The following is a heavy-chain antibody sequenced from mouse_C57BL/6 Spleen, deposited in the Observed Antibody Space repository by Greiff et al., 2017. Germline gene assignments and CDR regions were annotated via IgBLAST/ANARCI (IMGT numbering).Heavy chain of an antibody. CDR1: GYTFTNYW. V-gene: IGHV1-59*01. D-gene: IGHD2-4*01. CDR2: IDPSDSYT. Sequence: QVQLQQPGAELVRPGTSVKLSCKASGYTFTNYWMHWVKQRPGQGLEWIGVIDPSDSYTNYNQKFKGKATLTVDTSSSTAYMQLSSLTSEDSAVYYCAPGGYYDKERGFDDWGQGTTLTVSS. J-gene: IGHJ2*01. CDR3: APGGYYDKERGFDD.